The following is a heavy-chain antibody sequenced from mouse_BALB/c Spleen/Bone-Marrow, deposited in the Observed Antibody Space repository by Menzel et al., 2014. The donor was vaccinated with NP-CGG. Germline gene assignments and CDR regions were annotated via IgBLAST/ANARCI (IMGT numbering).Heavy chain of an antibody. Sequence: VQLQQSGAELVRPGSSVKISCKASGYAFSSYWMNWGKQRPGQGLEWIGQIYPGDGDTNYNGNFKDKATLTVDRSSSTAFTQLSSLTSEDSAVYFCARWYRDPHFAMDYWGPGTSVTVSS. V-gene: IGHV1-80*01. CDR1: GYAFSSYW. CDR2: IYPGDGDT. J-gene: IGHJ4*01. D-gene: IGHD2-14*01. CDR3: ARWYRDPHFAMDY.